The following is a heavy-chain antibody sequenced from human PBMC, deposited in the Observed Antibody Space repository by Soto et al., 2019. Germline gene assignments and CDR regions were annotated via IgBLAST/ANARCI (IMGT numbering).Heavy chain of an antibody. D-gene: IGHD2-2*01. CDR3: ARVSCSSTSCYGMDV. CDR2: INWNGGST. J-gene: IGHJ6*02. Sequence: GGSLRLSCAASGFTFDDYGMSWVRQAPGKELEWVSGINWNGGSTGYADSVKGRFTISRDNAKNSLYLQMNSLRAEDTALYYCARVSCSSTSCYGMDVWGQGTTVTVSS. CDR1: GFTFDDYG. V-gene: IGHV3-20*04.